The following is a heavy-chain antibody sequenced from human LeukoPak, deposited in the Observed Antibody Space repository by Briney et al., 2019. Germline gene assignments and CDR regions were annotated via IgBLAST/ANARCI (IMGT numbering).Heavy chain of an antibody. CDR2: ISAYNGNT. J-gene: IGHJ4*02. CDR3: ARQRWSLLYYFDY. CDR1: GGTVSRYP. V-gene: IGHV1-18*01. Sequence: ASVKVSCKASGGTVSRYPISWVRQAPGQGLEWMGWISAYNGNTNYAQKLQGRVTMTTDTSTSTAYMELRSLRSYDTAVYYCARQRWSLLYYFDYWGQGTLVTVSS. D-gene: IGHD4-23*01.